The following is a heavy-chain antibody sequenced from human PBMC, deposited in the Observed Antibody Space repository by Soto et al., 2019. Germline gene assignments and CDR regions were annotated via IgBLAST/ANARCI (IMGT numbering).Heavy chain of an antibody. Sequence: EVQLVESGGGLDQPGGSLRLSCAASGFTFRNYWMSWVRQAPGKGLEWVANIKQDGTEKNYVDSVRGRFTISRDNAKNSLDLQMNSLTAEDTAVYYCASVAIRGQGTLVTVSS. CDR1: GFTFRNYW. CDR3: ASVAI. CDR2: IKQDGTEK. V-gene: IGHV3-7*01. D-gene: IGHD5-12*01. J-gene: IGHJ4*02.